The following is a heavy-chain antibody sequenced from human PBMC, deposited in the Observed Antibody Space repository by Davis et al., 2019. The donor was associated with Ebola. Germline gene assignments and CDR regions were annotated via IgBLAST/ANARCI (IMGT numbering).Heavy chain of an antibody. D-gene: IGHD2-2*01. J-gene: IGHJ6*03. CDR2: INPNSGGT. CDR3: ARGVSSTSWDYYYYYYMDV. Sequence: ASVKVSCKASGYTFTGYYMHWVRQAPGQGLEWMGWINPNSGGTNYAQKFQGRVTMTRDTSISTAYMELSRLRSEDTAVYYCARGVSSTSWDYYYYYYMDVWGKGTTVTVSS. V-gene: IGHV1-2*02. CDR1: GYTFTGYY.